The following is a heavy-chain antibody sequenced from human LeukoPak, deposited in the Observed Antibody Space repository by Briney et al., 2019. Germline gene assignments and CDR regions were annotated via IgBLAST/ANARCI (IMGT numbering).Heavy chain of an antibody. CDR3: ARTYSSSWYRIDY. V-gene: IGHV4-34*01. D-gene: IGHD6-13*01. J-gene: IGHJ4*02. CDR2: INHSGST. Sequence: SETLSLTCAVYGGSFSGYYWSWIRQPPGKGLEWIGEINHSGSTNYNPSLKSRVTISVDTSKNQFSLKLSSVTAADTAVYYRARTYSSSWYRIDYWGQGTLVTVSS. CDR1: GGSFSGYY.